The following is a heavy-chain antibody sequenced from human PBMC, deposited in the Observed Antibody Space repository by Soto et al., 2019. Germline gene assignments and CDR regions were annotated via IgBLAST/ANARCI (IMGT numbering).Heavy chain of an antibody. CDR1: GGTFSSYA. D-gene: IGHD3-3*01. CDR2: IIPIFGTA. Sequence: QVQLVQSGAEVKKPGSSVKVSCKASGGTFSSYAISWVRQAPGQGLEWMGGIIPIFGTANYAQKFQGRVTITADESTSTAYMELSSLRSEDTAVYYCARDLRPNYAFNTYYGMDVWGQGTTVTVSS. V-gene: IGHV1-69*01. J-gene: IGHJ6*02. CDR3: ARDLRPNYAFNTYYGMDV.